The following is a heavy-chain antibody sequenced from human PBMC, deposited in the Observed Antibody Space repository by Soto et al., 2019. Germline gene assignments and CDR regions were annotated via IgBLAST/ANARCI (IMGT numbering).Heavy chain of an antibody. CDR2: ISGSGPTI. D-gene: IGHD3-10*01. CDR3: AREVTVVGVIMPTRMDV. CDR1: GFAFSGYV. Sequence: GGSLRLSCAASGFAFSGYVMSWVRQAPGKGLEWLSYISGSGPTIYYADSVKGRFTISRDNSKKTLYLQMNSLRAEDTAVYYWAREVTVVGVIMPTRMDVWGQGTTVTVSS. J-gene: IGHJ6*02. V-gene: IGHV3-48*03.